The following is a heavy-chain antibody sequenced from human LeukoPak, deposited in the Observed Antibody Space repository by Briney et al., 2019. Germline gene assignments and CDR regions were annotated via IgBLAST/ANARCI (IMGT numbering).Heavy chain of an antibody. J-gene: IGHJ3*02. CDR3: ARGHSGSYLRAFDI. D-gene: IGHD1-26*01. Sequence: GASVKVSCKASGGTFSSYAISWVRQAPGQGLEWMGGIIPIFGTANYAQKFQGRVTITADESTSTAYMELSSLRSEDTAVYYCARGHSGSYLRAFDIWGQGTMVTVSS. V-gene: IGHV1-69*13. CDR2: IIPIFGTA. CDR1: GGTFSSYA.